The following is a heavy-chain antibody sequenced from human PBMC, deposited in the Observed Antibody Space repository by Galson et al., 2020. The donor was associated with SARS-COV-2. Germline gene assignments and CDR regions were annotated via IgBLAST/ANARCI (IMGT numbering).Heavy chain of an antibody. CDR2: INTNTGNP. J-gene: IGHJ4*02. CDR3: ARSEHTEITRTIDY. D-gene: IGHD5-18*01. Sequence: ASVKVSCKASGYSFTTYAMNWVRQAPGQGLEWMGWINTNTGNPTYAQGFTGRFVFSLDTSVSTAFLQISGLKTEDTAVYYCARSEHTEITRTIDYWGQGALVTVSS. V-gene: IGHV7-4-1*02. CDR1: GYSFTTYA.